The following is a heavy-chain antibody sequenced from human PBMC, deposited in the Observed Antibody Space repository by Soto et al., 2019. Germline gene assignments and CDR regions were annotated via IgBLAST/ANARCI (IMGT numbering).Heavy chain of an antibody. Sequence: GGSLRLSCAASGFTFSNAWMNWVRQAPGKGQEWVGRIKSKTDGGTTDYAAPVKGRFTISRDDSKNTLYLQMNSLKTEDTAVYYCTTGNSLGGPGYNLCSGFISFDCWG. CDR2: IKSKTDGGTT. D-gene: IGHD3-3*01. CDR3: TTGNSLGGPGYNLCSGFISFDC. CDR1: GFTFSNAW. V-gene: IGHV3-15*07. J-gene: IGHJ4*01.